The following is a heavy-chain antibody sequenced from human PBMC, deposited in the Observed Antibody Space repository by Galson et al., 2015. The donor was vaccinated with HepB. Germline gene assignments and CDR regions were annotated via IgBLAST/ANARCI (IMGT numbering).Heavy chain of an antibody. V-gene: IGHV4-34*01. J-gene: IGHJ5*02. D-gene: IGHD3-10*01. CDR1: GGSFSGYY. CDR2: INHSGST. Sequence: SETLSLTCAVYGGSFSGYYWSWIRQPPGKGLEWIGEINHSGSTNYNPSLKSRVTISVDTSKNQFSLKLSSVTAADTAVYYCARGLVRGVIMRRGWFDPWGQGTLVTVSS. CDR3: ARGLVRGVIMRRGWFDP.